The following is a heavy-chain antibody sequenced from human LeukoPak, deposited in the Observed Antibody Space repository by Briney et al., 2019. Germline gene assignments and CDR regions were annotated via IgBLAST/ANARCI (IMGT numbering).Heavy chain of an antibody. J-gene: IGHJ6*03. Sequence: SETLSLTXAVYGGSFSGYYWSWIRQPPGKGLEWIGEINHSGSTNYNPSLKSRVTISVDTSKNQFSLKLSSVTAADTAVYYCARGVGYYYDSSGYSPSVYYYYYYMDVWGKGTTVTVSS. D-gene: IGHD3-22*01. V-gene: IGHV4-34*01. CDR1: GGSFSGYY. CDR3: ARGVGYYYDSSGYSPSVYYYYYYMDV. CDR2: INHSGST.